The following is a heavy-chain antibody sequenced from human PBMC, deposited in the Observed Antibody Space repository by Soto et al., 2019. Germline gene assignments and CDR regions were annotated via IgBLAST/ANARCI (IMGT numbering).Heavy chain of an antibody. CDR3: AKCRRGIVGATFDY. Sequence: EVQLLESGGGLEQPGGSLRLSCTASGFTFSGYAMSWVRQAPGKGLEWVSSISGSGGSTYYADSAKGRFTISRDNSKKTLYLQMNSLRAEDTAVYYCAKCRRGIVGATFDYWGQGTLVTVSS. CDR2: ISGSGGST. D-gene: IGHD1-26*01. J-gene: IGHJ4*02. CDR1: GFTFSGYA. V-gene: IGHV3-23*01.